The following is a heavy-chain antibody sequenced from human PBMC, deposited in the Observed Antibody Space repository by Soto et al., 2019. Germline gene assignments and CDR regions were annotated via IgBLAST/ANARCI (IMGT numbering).Heavy chain of an antibody. CDR2: IYYSGST. J-gene: IGHJ6*02. Sequence: PSETLSLTCTVSGGSISSGGYYWSWIRQHPGKGLEWIGYIYYSGSTYYNPSLKSRVTISVDTSKNQFSLKLSSVTAADTAVYYCARDQDYYYGMDVWGQGTKVTVSS. CDR1: GGSISSGGYY. CDR3: ARDQDYYYGMDV. V-gene: IGHV4-31*03.